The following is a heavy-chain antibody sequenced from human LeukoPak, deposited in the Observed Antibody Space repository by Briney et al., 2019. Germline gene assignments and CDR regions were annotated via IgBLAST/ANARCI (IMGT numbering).Heavy chain of an antibody. V-gene: IGHV3-23*01. CDR3: APDSRGAFPNWFDP. Sequence: PGGSLRLSCAVYGFIFSNYAISWVRQAPGKGLEWVSSISGSGDATYYADPVKGRFTISRDNSKNTLYLQMNSLRAEDTAVYYCAPDSRGAFPNWFDPWGQGTLLTVSS. CDR1: GFIFSNYA. J-gene: IGHJ5*02. D-gene: IGHD3-22*01. CDR2: ISGSGDAT.